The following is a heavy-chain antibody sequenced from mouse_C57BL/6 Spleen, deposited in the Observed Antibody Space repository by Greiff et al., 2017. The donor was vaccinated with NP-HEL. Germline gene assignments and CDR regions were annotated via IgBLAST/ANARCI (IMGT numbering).Heavy chain of an antibody. CDR3: ASHYYGSSYDY. CDR1: GYTFTSYW. D-gene: IGHD1-1*01. Sequence: QVQLQQPGAELVKPGASVKMSCKASGYTFTSYWITWVKQRPGQGLEWIGDIYPGSGSTNYNEKFKSKATLTVDTSSSTAYMQLSSLTSEYSSVYYCASHYYGSSYDYWGQGTTLTVSS. CDR2: IYPGSGST. V-gene: IGHV1-55*01. J-gene: IGHJ2*01.